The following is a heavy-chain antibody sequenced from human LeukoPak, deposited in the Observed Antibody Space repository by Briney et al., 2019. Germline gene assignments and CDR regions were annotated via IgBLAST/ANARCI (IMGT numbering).Heavy chain of an antibody. CDR2: VRSKADGWTT. CDR1: GFTFSSAW. D-gene: IGHD3-22*01. V-gene: IGHV3-15*01. J-gene: IGHJ4*02. Sequence: GGSLRLSCAASGFTFSSAWMTWVRQAPGKGREWVGRVRSKADGWTTDYAAPAKGRFTISRDDSKNTVLLQMNSLKTEDTAVYYCTTVRPGTSGYSYWGQGTLVTVSS. CDR3: TTVRPGTSGYSY.